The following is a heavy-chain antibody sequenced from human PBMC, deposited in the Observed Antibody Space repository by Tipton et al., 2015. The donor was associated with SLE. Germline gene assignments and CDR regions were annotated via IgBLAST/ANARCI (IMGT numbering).Heavy chain of an antibody. CDR3: ARAEWELGGYFDY. D-gene: IGHD1-26*01. Sequence: TLSLTCTVSGGSISSHWWNWIRQPPGKGLEWIGFIYYSTDTKYNPSLKSRVTISVDTSKNQFSLKLSSVTAADTAVYYCARAEWELGGYFDYWGQGTVVTVSS. J-gene: IGHJ4*02. CDR2: IYYSTDT. V-gene: IGHV4-59*11. CDR1: GGSISSHW.